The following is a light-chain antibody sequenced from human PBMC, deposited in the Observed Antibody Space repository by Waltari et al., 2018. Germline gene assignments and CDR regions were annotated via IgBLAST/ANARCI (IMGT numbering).Light chain of an antibody. CDR2: GKN. Sequence: SSELTQDPAVSVALGQTVTITCPGASPRIYSGSWSRQKPGQAPELVIYGKNNRPSGIPDRFSASSSGNTASLTITGAQAEDEADYYCTSRDISGDVVFGGGTKLTVL. V-gene: IGLV3-19*01. CDR3: TSRDISGDVV. J-gene: IGLJ3*02. CDR1: SPRIYS.